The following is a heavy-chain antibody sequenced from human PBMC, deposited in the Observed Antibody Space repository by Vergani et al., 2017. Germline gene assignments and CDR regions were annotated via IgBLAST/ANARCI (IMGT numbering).Heavy chain of an antibody. CDR2: ISRSSSYI. D-gene: IGHD3-3*02. V-gene: IGHV3-21*01. J-gene: IGHJ6*03. CDR3: ARDSHIWNGYYVVDYMDV. Sequence: EVQLVESGGGLVKPGGPLRLSCAASGFTFSRYSMNWVRQAPGKGPEWGSSISRSSSYIYDADSVKGRFTIPIDNAKNSLYLQMNSLRDEDTAVYYCARDSHIWNGYYVVDYMDVWGKGTTVTVSS. CDR1: GFTFSRYS.